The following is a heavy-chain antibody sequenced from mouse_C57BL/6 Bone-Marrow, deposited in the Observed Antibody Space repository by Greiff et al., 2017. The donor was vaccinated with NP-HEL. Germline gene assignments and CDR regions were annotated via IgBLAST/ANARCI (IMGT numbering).Heavy chain of an antibody. Sequence: VKLQQPGAELVKPGASVKMSCKASGYTFTSYWITWVKQRPGQGLEWIGDIYPGSGSTNYNEKFKSKATLTVDTSSSTAYMQLSSLTSEDSAVYYCARVSTMVTNWYFDVWGTGTTVTVSS. V-gene: IGHV1-55*01. CDR3: ARVSTMVTNWYFDV. CDR1: GYTFTSYW. J-gene: IGHJ1*03. D-gene: IGHD2-2*01. CDR2: IYPGSGST.